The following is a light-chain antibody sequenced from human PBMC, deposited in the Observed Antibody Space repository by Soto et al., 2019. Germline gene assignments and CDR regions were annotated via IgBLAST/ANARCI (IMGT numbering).Light chain of an antibody. CDR3: QKYNEQPWT. CDR2: ATS. CDR1: QSLGSN. J-gene: IGKJ1*01. Sequence: EIVMTQSPATLSVSPGERAALSCRASQSLGSNLAWYHQKPGQAPRLLLYATSSRATGVPDRFSGDGSGTEFTLTTSSLQSDDFGVYYCQKYNEQPWTFGTGTKVQIK. V-gene: IGKV3-15*01.